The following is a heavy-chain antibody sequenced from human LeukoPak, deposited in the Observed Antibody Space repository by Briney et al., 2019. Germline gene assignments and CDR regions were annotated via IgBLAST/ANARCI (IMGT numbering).Heavy chain of an antibody. Sequence: GGSLRLSCAASGFTFSSYAMSWVRQAPGKGLEWVSAISGSGGSTYYADSVKGRFTISRDNSKNTLYLQMNSLRAEDTAVYYCAKDRRTYYYDSSGPYEAFDIWGQGTMVTVSS. CDR1: GFTFSSYA. CDR3: AKDRRTYYYDSSGPYEAFDI. CDR2: ISGSGGST. D-gene: IGHD3-22*01. J-gene: IGHJ3*02. V-gene: IGHV3-23*01.